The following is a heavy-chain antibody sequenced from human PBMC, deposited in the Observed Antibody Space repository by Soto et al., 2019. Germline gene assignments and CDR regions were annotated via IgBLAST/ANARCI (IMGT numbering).Heavy chain of an antibody. D-gene: IGHD7-27*01. CDR3: TILGY. J-gene: IGHJ4*02. CDR1: GVTVTNAW. V-gene: IGHV3-15*07. CDR2: IKSKVDGETT. Sequence: EVQVVDSGGDLVNPGGSLRLSCAASGVTVTNAWMHWVRQAPGKGLEWVGRIKSKVDGETTDYSAPVKGRFTISRDDSKATFYLQMNSLKTEDTALYYSTILGYWGQGTLVTVSS.